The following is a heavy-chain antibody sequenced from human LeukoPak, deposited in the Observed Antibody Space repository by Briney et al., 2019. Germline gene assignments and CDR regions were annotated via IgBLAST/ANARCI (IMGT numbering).Heavy chain of an antibody. J-gene: IGHJ4*02. Sequence: PRGSLRLSCAASGFTFSSYSMNWVRQAPGKGLEWVSYISSSSSTIYYADSVKGRFTISRDNAKNSLYLQMNSLRAEDTAVYYCARVSRGIVGATWVDYWGQGTLVTVSS. D-gene: IGHD1-26*01. CDR1: GFTFSSYS. V-gene: IGHV3-48*01. CDR2: ISSSSSTI. CDR3: ARVSRGIVGATWVDY.